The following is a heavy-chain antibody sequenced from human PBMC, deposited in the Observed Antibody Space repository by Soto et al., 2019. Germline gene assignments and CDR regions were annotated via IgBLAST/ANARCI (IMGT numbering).Heavy chain of an antibody. CDR2: IHSDGSST. CDR3: ARGDRGAFDL. V-gene: IGHV3-74*01. Sequence: EVQLLESGGGLVQPGESLRLSCAASGFTFSYYWMHWVRQAPGMGLVWVSRIHSDGSSTTYADSVKGRFIISRDNARNTLYLQMNSLRAEDTAVYYCARGDRGAFDLWGQGTVLTASS. D-gene: IGHD1-26*01. CDR1: GFTFSYYW. J-gene: IGHJ3*01.